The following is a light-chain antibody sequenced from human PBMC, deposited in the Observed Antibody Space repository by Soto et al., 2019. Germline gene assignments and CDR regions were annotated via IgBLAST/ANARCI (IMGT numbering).Light chain of an antibody. CDR2: DVS. CDR3: SSYTSASTPLV. Sequence: QSALTQPASVSGSPGQSITTSCTGTGSDVGGYNYVSWYQQHPGKAPKVMIYDVSNRPSGVSNRFSGSKSGNTASLTISGLQAEDEDDYYCSSYTSASTPLVFGGGTKVTVL. CDR1: GSDVGGYNY. V-gene: IGLV2-14*01. J-gene: IGLJ2*01.